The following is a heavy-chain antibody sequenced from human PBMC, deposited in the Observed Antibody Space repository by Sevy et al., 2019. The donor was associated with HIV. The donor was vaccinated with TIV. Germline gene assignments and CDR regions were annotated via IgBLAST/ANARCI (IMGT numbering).Heavy chain of an antibody. CDR1: GGSTSSFY. CDR2: ISYSGST. D-gene: IGHD5-18*01. Sequence: SQTLSLTCTVSGGSTSSFYWNWIRQSPGKGLEWIGYISYSGSTNYNPSLKSRVTISVDTSKNQFSLKLSSVTAADTAVYYCARGIFSYGYWREFDYRGQGNLVTVSS. CDR3: ARGIFSYGYWREFDY. J-gene: IGHJ4*02. V-gene: IGHV4-59*01.